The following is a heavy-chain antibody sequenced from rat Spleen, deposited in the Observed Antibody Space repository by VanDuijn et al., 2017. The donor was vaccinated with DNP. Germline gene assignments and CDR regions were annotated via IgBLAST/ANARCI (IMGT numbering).Heavy chain of an antibody. J-gene: IGHJ2*01. CDR2: INSAGTT. V-gene: IGHV3-3*01. CDR3: ARGDILRSFDY. CDR1: GYSITSSYR. D-gene: IGHD1-6*01. Sequence: EVQLQESGPGLVKPSQSLSLTCSVTGYSITSSYRWNWIRKFPGNKLEWMGSINSAGTTKYNPSLKSRISITRDKSKNQIFLQVNSVTTEDTATYYCARGDILRSFDYWGQGVMVTVSS.